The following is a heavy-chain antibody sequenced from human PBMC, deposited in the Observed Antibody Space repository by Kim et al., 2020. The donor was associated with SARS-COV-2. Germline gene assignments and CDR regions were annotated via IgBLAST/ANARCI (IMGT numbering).Heavy chain of an antibody. J-gene: IGHJ4*02. Sequence: GGSLRLSCAASGFTFSNAWMSWVRQAPGKGLEWVGRIKSKTDGGTTDYAAPVKGRFTISRDDSKNTLYLQMNSLKTEDTAVYYCTTTVPPIFLNSAYFDYWGQGTLVTVSS. CDR1: GFTFSNAW. V-gene: IGHV3-15*01. D-gene: IGHD1-26*01. CDR3: TTTVPPIFLNSAYFDY. CDR2: IKSKTDGGTT.